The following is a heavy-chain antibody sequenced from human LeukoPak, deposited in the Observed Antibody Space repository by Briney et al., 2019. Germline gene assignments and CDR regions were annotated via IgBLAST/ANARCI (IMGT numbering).Heavy chain of an antibody. CDR2: IYYSGST. Sequence: SETLSLTCTVSGGSISSSSYYWGWIRQPPGKGLEWIGSIYYSGSTYYNPSLKSRVTISVDTSKNLFSLKLSSVTAADTAVYFCARRDGSGTYRNFYFDYWGQGTLVTVSS. D-gene: IGHD3-10*01. J-gene: IGHJ4*02. V-gene: IGHV4-39*01. CDR1: GGSISSSSYY. CDR3: ARRDGSGTYRNFYFDY.